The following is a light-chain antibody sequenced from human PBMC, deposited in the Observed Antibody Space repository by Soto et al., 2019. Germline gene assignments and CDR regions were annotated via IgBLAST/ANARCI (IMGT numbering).Light chain of an antibody. CDR1: QGISSY. CDR2: AAS. CDR3: QQLNSYPRT. V-gene: IGKV1-9*01. J-gene: IGKJ1*01. Sequence: DIQLTQSPSFLSASVGDRVTITCRASQGISSYLAWYQQKPGKAPKLLFYAASTLQSGVPSRFSGSGSRTEFTLTISSLQPEDFATYYCQQLNSYPRTFGQGTKVEIK.